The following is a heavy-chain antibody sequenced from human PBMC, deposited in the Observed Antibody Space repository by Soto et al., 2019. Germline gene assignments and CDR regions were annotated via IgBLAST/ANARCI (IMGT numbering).Heavy chain of an antibody. CDR2: IIPIFGTA. CDR3: ARDRGSSGWSDY. CDR1: GGTLSSYA. D-gene: IGHD6-19*01. V-gene: IGHV1-69*06. J-gene: IGHJ4*02. Sequence: AAVQVSCKASGGTLSSYAISWVRQAPGQGLEWMGGIIPIFGTANYAQKFQGRVTITADKSTSTAYMELSSLRSEDTAVYYCARDRGSSGWSDYWGQGTLVTVSS.